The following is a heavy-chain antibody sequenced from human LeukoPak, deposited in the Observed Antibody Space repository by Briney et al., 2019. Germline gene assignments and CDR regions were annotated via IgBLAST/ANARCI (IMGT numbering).Heavy chain of an antibody. CDR2: INPSGGST. CDR3: AREGTRIAAAGTGWFDP. CDR1: GYTFTSYY. Sequence: GASVKVSCKASGYTFTSYYMHWVRQAPRQGLEWMGIINPSGGSTSYAQKFQGRVTMTRDTSTSTVYMELSSLRSEDTAVYYCAREGTRIAAAGTGWFDPWGQGTLVTVSS. J-gene: IGHJ5*02. D-gene: IGHD6-13*01. V-gene: IGHV1-46*01.